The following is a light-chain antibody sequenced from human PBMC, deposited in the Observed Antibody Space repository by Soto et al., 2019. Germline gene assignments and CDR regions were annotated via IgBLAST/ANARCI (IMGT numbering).Light chain of an antibody. CDR1: SSNIGNNY. J-gene: IGLJ1*01. Sequence: SVLTQPPSVSAAPGQKVTISCSGSSSNIGNNYVSWYQQLPGTAPKLLIYENNKRPSGIPDRFSGSKSGTSATLGITGLQTGDEADYYCGTWDSGKVFGTGTKVTVL. CDR2: ENN. V-gene: IGLV1-51*02. CDR3: GTWDSGKV.